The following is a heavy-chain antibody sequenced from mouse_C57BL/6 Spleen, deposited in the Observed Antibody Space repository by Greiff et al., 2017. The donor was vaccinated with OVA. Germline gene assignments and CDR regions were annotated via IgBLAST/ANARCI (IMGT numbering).Heavy chain of an antibody. CDR1: GYTFTDYY. CDR3: ARPMITKGVYYAMDY. J-gene: IGHJ4*01. D-gene: IGHD2-4*01. Sequence: DVQLQESGPVLVKPGASVKMSCKASGYTFTDYYMNWVKQSHGKSLEWIGVINPYNGGTSYNQKFKGKATLTVDKSSSTAYMELNSLTSEDSAVYYCARPMITKGVYYAMDYWGQGTSVTVSS. CDR2: INPYNGGT. V-gene: IGHV1-19*01.